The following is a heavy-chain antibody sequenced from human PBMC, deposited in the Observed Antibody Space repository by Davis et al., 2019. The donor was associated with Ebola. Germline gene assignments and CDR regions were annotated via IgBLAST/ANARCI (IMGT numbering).Heavy chain of an antibody. CDR2: ISAYNGNT. D-gene: IGHD6-13*01. CDR3: ANIAAAGTWDY. CDR1: SGTCTSYG. J-gene: IGHJ4*02. Sequence: AAVTVSCRASSGTCTSYGISWVRQAPGQGVEWMGWISAYNGNTNYAQKLQGRVTMTTDTSTSTAYMELRSLRSDDTAVYYCANIAAAGTWDYWGQGTLVTVSS. V-gene: IGHV1-18*04.